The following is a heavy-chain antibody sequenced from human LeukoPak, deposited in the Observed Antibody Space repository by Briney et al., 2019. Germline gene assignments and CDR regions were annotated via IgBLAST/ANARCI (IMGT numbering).Heavy chain of an antibody. J-gene: IGHJ4*02. CDR2: IYYSGSA. CDR3: ARHHRPHSSSWLNY. Sequence: PSETLSLTCTVSGGSISSGDYYWSWIRQPPGKGLEWIGYIYYSGSAYYNPSLKSRVTISVDTSKNQFSLKLSSVTAADTAVYYCARHHRPHSSSWLNYWGQGTLVTVSS. V-gene: IGHV4-30-4*08. D-gene: IGHD6-13*01. CDR1: GGSISSGDYY.